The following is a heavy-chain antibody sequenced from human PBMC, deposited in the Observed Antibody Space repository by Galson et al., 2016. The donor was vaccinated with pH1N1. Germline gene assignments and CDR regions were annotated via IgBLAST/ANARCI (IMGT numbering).Heavy chain of an antibody. CDR3: ASGGYCSGGSCYSAAFDI. J-gene: IGHJ3*02. Sequence: QSGAEVKKPGESLKISCKGNGYRFTSHWIAWVRQMPGKGLEWMGVIYPVDSDTRYSPSFQGQVTISADKSISTAYLQWSSLKASDTAMYYCASGGYCSGGSCYSAAFDIWGQGTMVTVSS. D-gene: IGHD2-15*01. V-gene: IGHV5-51*03. CDR1: GYRFTSHW. CDR2: IYPVDSDT.